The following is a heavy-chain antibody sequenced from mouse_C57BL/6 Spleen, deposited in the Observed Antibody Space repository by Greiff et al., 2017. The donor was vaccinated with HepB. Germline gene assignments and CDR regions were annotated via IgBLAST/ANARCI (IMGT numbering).Heavy chain of an antibody. V-gene: IGHV3-6*01. CDR2: ISYDGSN. Sequence: VQLKESGPGLVKPSQSLSLTCSVTGYSITSGYYWNWIRQFPGNKLEWMGYISYDGSNNYNPSLKNRISITRDTSKNQFFLKLNSVTTEDTATYYCARDPIYYDYDGFDYWGQGTTLTVSS. J-gene: IGHJ2*01. D-gene: IGHD2-4*01. CDR1: GYSITSGYY. CDR3: ARDPIYYDYDGFDY.